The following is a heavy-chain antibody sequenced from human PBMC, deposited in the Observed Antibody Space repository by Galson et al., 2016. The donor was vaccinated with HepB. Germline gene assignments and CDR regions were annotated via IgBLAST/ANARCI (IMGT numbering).Heavy chain of an antibody. Sequence: SLRLSCAASGFMFSTYDMHWVRQVPGKGLEWVAMIYYDGTIKYFSDSVKGRFGISRNNSKNNLYLQINSLRDDDTAIYFCARGGSGGHRFDWFFDFWGRGTLLTVSS. J-gene: IGHJ2*01. CDR3: ARGGSGGHRFDWFFDF. V-gene: IGHV3-33*01. D-gene: IGHD3-10*01. CDR1: GFMFSTYD. CDR2: IYYDGTIK.